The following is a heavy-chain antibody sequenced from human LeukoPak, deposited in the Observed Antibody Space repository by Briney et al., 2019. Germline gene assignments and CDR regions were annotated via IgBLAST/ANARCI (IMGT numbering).Heavy chain of an antibody. CDR1: GFTFTTYD. Sequence: ASVKVSCKASGFTFTTYDINWVRQVTGQGLEWMGWVNPNSGNTGYAQKFQGRVTMTRNTSITTAYMELSSLRSEDTAVYYCARDRMVRGVTYYFDYWGQGTLVTVSS. CDR2: VNPNSGNT. J-gene: IGHJ4*02. D-gene: IGHD3-10*01. V-gene: IGHV1-8*01. CDR3: ARDRMVRGVTYYFDY.